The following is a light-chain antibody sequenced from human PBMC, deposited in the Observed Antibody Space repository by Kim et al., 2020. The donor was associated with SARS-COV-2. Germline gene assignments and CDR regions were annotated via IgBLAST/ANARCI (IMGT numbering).Light chain of an antibody. Sequence: SPGERATLSRRASQTINNKLVWYQQKPGQAHRLLIYDATTRATGVPARFIGSGSETDFTLTISSLQSEDFAVYFCQQSYDWPPLTFGQGTKVDIK. V-gene: IGKV3-15*01. CDR1: QTINNK. J-gene: IGKJ1*01. CDR3: QQSYDWPPLT. CDR2: DAT.